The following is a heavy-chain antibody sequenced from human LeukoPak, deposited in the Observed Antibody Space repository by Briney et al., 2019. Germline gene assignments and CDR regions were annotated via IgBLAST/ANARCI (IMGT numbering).Heavy chain of an antibody. D-gene: IGHD3-22*01. CDR3: ARVASYDSSGYGQYYFDY. J-gene: IGHJ4*02. CDR2: INPSGGST. CDR1: GYTFTSYY. V-gene: IGHV1-46*01. Sequence: ASVTVSCKASGYTFTSYYMHWVRQAPGQGLEWMGIINPSGGSTSYAQKFQGRVTMTRDTSTSTVYMELSSLRSEDTAVYYCARVASYDSSGYGQYYFDYWGQGTLVTVSS.